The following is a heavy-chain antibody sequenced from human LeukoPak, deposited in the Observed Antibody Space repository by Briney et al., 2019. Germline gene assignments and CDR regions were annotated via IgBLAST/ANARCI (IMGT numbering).Heavy chain of an antibody. CDR2: INNDGRST. Sequence: GGSLRLSCVASELTFSNYWMHWVRQAPGKGLVWVSRINNDGRSTTYADSVKGRFTISRDNARNTLYLQMNSLRPEDTAVYYCVKGSSGWYGNYFDYWGQGTLVTVSS. J-gene: IGHJ4*02. V-gene: IGHV3-74*01. D-gene: IGHD6-19*01. CDR1: ELTFSNYW. CDR3: VKGSSGWYGNYFDY.